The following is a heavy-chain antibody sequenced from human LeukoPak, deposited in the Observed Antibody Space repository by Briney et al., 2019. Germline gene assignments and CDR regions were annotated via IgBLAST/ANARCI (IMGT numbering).Heavy chain of an antibody. CDR1: GFTFSSYG. CDR3: ARLLYSYSPFDY. CDR2: IGYDGSNK. J-gene: IGHJ4*02. V-gene: IGHV3-33*01. Sequence: PGRSLRLSCAASGFTFSSYGMNWVRQAPGKGLEWVAVIGYDGSNKYYGDSVKGRFTISRDNSKNTVSLQMNSLRVEDTAVYYCARLLYSYSPFDYWGQGTLVTVSS. D-gene: IGHD5-12*01.